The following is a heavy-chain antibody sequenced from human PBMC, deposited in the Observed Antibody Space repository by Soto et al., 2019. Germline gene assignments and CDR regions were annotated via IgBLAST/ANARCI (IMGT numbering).Heavy chain of an antibody. Sequence: PGGSLRLSCAASGFTFSSYAMSWVRQAPGKGLEWVSAIGGSGGSTYYADSVKGRFTISRDNSKNTLYLQMNSLRAEDTAVYYCAKDKPPRDYYYYGMDVWGQGTTVTVSS. V-gene: IGHV3-23*01. D-gene: IGHD3-10*01. CDR3: AKDKPPRDYYYYGMDV. CDR2: IGGSGGST. CDR1: GFTFSSYA. J-gene: IGHJ6*02.